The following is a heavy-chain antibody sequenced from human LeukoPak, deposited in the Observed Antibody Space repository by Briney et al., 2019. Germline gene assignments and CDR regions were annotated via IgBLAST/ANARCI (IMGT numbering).Heavy chain of an antibody. CDR2: IYHSGST. J-gene: IGHJ3*02. V-gene: IGHV4-30-2*01. CDR3: ARDSTGYCSGGSCYSLAFDI. Sequence: SETLSLTCAVSGGSISSGGYSWSWIRQPPGKGLEWIVYIYHSGSTYYNPSLKSRVTISVDRSKNQFSLKLSSVTAADTAVYYCARDSTGYCSGGSCYSLAFDIWGQGTMVTVSS. CDR1: GGSISSGGYS. D-gene: IGHD2-15*01.